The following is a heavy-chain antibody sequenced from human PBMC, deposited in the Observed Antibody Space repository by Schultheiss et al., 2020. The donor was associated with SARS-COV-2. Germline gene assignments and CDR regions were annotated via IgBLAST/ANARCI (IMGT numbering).Heavy chain of an antibody. D-gene: IGHD2-2*01. CDR1: GFTFSSYS. V-gene: IGHV3-21*01. J-gene: IGHJ6*02. CDR3: AKPPDIVVVPAADPHPMDV. Sequence: GGSLRLSCAASGFTFSSYSMNWVRQAPGKGLEWVSSISSSSSYIYYADSVKGRFTISRDNSKNTLYLQMNSLRAEDTAVYYCAKPPDIVVVPAADPHPMDVWGQGTTVTVSS. CDR2: ISSSSSYI.